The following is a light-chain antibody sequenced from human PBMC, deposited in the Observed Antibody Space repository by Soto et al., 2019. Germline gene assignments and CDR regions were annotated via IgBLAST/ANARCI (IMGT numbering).Light chain of an antibody. CDR1: QSVSSN. Sequence: EIVMTQSPATLSVSPGERATLSCRASQSVSSNLAWYQQKPGQAPRLLIYGASTRATGIPARFSGSGSGTEFTLTISSLQSEDFAVYYCQQYINWPPTYTFGQGTKLEI. CDR3: QQYINWPPTYT. J-gene: IGKJ2*01. CDR2: GAS. V-gene: IGKV3-15*01.